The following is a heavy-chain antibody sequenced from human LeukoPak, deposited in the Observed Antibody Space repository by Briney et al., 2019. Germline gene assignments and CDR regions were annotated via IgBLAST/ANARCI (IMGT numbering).Heavy chain of an antibody. V-gene: IGHV1-69*01. Sequence: ASVKVSCKASGGTFSSYAISWVRQAPGQGLEWMGGIIPIFGTANYAQKFQGRVTITADESTSTAYMELSSLRSEDTAVYYCALERDGYKPPYYYYYMDVWGKGTTVTISS. CDR2: IIPIFGTA. J-gene: IGHJ6*03. CDR3: ALERDGYKPPYYYYYMDV. CDR1: GGTFSSYA. D-gene: IGHD5-24*01.